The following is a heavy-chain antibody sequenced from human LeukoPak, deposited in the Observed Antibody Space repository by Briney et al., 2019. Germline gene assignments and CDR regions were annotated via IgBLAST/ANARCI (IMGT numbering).Heavy chain of an antibody. CDR3: ARTSRGWFDP. CDR1: GFTFSSYE. D-gene: IGHD2-2*01. CDR2: ISSSGSTI. Sequence: GGSLRLSCAASGFTFSSYEMNWVRQAPGKGLEWVSYISSSGSTIDYADSVKGRVTISRDNAKNSLYLQMNSLRAEDTAVYYCARTSRGWFDPWGQGTLVTVSS. J-gene: IGHJ5*02. V-gene: IGHV3-48*03.